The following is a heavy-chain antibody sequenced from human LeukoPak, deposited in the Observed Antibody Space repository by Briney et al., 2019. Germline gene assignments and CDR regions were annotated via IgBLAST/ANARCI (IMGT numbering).Heavy chain of an antibody. D-gene: IGHD6-13*01. Sequence: PSETLSLTCTVSGGSISSGGYYWSWIRQHPGKGLEWIGYIYYSGSTYYNPSLKSRVTISVDTSKNQFSLKLSSVTAADTAVYYCARASPAVAGTDYWGQGTLVTVSS. CDR1: GGSISSGGYY. J-gene: IGHJ4*02. CDR3: ARASPAVAGTDY. CDR2: IYYSGST. V-gene: IGHV4-31*03.